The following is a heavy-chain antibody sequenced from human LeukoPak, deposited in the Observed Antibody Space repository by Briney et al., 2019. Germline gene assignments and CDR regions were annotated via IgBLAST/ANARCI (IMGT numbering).Heavy chain of an antibody. CDR3: ASSTLGYCSGGSCYDY. CDR1: GGTFSSYA. D-gene: IGHD2-15*01. Sequence: SVKVSCKASGGTFSSYAISWVRQAPGQGLEWMGGIIPIFGTANYAQKFQGRVTITTDESTSTAYMELSSLRSEDTAVYYCASSTLGYCSGGSCYDYWGQGTLVTVTS. CDR2: IIPIFGTA. V-gene: IGHV1-69*05. J-gene: IGHJ4*02.